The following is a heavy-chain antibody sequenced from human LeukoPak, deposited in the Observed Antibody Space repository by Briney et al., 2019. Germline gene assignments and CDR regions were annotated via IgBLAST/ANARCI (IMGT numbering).Heavy chain of an antibody. J-gene: IGHJ5*02. Sequence: SETLSLTCAVSGGSISSSNWWSWVRQPPGKGLEWIGEIYHSGSTNYNPSLKSRVTISVDTSKNQFSLRLSSVTAADTAVYYCASVLGGWFDPWGQGTLVTVSS. CDR3: ASVLGGWFDP. V-gene: IGHV4-4*02. CDR2: IYHSGST. CDR1: GGSISSSNW. D-gene: IGHD2-8*01.